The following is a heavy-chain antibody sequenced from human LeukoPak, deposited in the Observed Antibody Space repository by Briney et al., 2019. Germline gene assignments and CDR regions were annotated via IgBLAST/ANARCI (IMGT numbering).Heavy chain of an antibody. Sequence: GGSLRLSCAASGFTFSSYSMNWVRQAPGKGLEWVSSISSSSSYIYYADSVKGRFTMSRDNGKNSLYLQMSSLRAEDTALYYCARDTYRFDDFWGQGTLVTVSS. CDR2: ISSSSSYI. CDR3: ARDTYRFDDF. V-gene: IGHV3-21*01. J-gene: IGHJ4*02. D-gene: IGHD3-16*01. CDR1: GFTFSSYS.